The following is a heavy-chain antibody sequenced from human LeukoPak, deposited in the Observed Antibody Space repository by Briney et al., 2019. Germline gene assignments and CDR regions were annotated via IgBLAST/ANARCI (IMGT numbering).Heavy chain of an antibody. Sequence: SETLSLTCTVSGGSISSSSYYWGWIRQPSGKGLEWIGSIYYSGSTYSNPSLKSRVTISVDTSKNHFSLKLSSVTAADTAVYYCARRTTYFGWRPSESPSCFDYWGQGTVVSVSS. CDR2: IYYSGST. J-gene: IGHJ4*02. CDR1: GGSISSSSYY. D-gene: IGHD3-9*01. V-gene: IGHV4-39*02. CDR3: ARRTTYFGWRPSESPSCFDY.